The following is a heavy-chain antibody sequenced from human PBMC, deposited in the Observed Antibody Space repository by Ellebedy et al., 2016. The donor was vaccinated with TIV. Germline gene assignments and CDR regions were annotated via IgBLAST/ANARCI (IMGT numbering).Heavy chain of an antibody. CDR3: ARGGSGSYFPFDY. D-gene: IGHD1-26*01. CDR1: GFTFSTYG. CDR2: VSYDGNKK. J-gene: IGHJ4*02. Sequence: GESLKISCAASGFTFSTYGMHWVRQAPGKGLEWVAVVSYDGNKKYYADSVKGRFTISRDNSKNTLYLQMNSLRAEDTAVYYCARGGSGSYFPFDYWGQGTLVTVSS. V-gene: IGHV3-30*03.